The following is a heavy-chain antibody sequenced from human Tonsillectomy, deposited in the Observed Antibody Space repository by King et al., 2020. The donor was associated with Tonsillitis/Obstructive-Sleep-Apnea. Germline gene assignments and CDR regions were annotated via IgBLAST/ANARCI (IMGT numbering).Heavy chain of an antibody. CDR2: IYWDDEQ. J-gene: IGHJ4*02. CDR3: ARILRGYHWNHFDS. CDR1: GFSLNTRGMC. Sequence: TLKESGPALVKPTQTLTLTCTFSGFSLNTRGMCVSLIRQPPGKALEWLVLIYWDDEQFYNTSLQTRPTIPKDTSKNPVVLTMTKMDPLDTATYYCARILRGYHWNHFDSWGQGSLVTVSS. D-gene: IGHD1-20*01. V-gene: IGHV2-70*01.